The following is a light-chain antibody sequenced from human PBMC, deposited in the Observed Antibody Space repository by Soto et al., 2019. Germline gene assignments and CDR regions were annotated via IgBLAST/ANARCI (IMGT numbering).Light chain of an antibody. J-gene: IGLJ2*01. CDR1: SSNIGAGFG. V-gene: IGLV1-40*01. CDR2: DNS. CDR3: QSYDSSLSVVV. Sequence: QSVMTQPPSVSGAPGQRVTISCTGSSSNIGAGFGVHWYQQLPGTAPKLLIYDNSNRPSGVPDRFSGSRSGTSASLAITGLQAEDEADYYCQSYDSSLSVVVFGGGTKVTVL.